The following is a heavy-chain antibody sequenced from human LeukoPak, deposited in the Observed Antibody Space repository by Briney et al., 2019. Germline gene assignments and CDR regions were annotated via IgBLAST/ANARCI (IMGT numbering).Heavy chain of an antibody. CDR2: IYYSGST. CDR1: GGSISSYY. CDR3: ARDILTGYYSGWFDP. Sequence: SETLSLTCSVSGGSISSYYWIWIRQPPGKGLEWIGYIYYSGSTNYNPSLKSRVTISVDTSKNQFSLTLSSVTAADTAVYYCARDILTGYYSGWFDPWGQGTLVTVSS. D-gene: IGHD3-9*01. J-gene: IGHJ5*02. V-gene: IGHV4-59*01.